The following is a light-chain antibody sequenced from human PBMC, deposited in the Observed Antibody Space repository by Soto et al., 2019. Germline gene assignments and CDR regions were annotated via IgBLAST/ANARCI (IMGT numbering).Light chain of an antibody. Sequence: DIQMTQSPSTLSGSVGDRVTITCRAGQTISSWLAWYQQKPGKAPKLLIYKASTLKSGVPSRFSGSGSGTEFTLTLSSLQPDDFATYYFKHYNSXSEAFGKGTKV. V-gene: IGKV1-5*03. CDR1: QTISSW. J-gene: IGKJ1*01. CDR3: KHYNSXSEA. CDR2: KAS.